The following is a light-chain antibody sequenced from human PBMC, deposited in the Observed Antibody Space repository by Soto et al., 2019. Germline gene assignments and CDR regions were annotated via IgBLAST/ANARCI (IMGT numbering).Light chain of an antibody. CDR2: GAS. Sequence: EIVLTQSPGTLSLSPEERATLSCRASHSVSSSYLACYQQKPGQAPRLLIYGASSRATGIPDRFSGSGSGTDFTLTISRLEPEDFAVYYCQQYGSSPWTFGQGTKVEIK. CDR1: HSVSSSY. CDR3: QQYGSSPWT. J-gene: IGKJ1*01. V-gene: IGKV3-20*01.